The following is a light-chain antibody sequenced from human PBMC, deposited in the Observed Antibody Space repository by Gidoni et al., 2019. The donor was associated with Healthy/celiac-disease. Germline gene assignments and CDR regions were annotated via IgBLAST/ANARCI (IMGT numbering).Light chain of an antibody. CDR3: QQYDNLPLT. V-gene: IGKV1-33*01. Sequence: IPTTQSPSTLSASVGDRVTITCQASQDIRNYLNWYQQKPGKAPKLLIYDASHLETGVPSRFSGSGSGTDFTFTISSLQPEDIATYYGQQYDNLPLTFGGGTKVEIK. CDR2: DAS. J-gene: IGKJ4*01. CDR1: QDIRNY.